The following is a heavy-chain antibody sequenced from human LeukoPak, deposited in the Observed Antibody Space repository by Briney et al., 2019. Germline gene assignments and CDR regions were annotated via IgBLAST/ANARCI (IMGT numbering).Heavy chain of an antibody. CDR2: INHSGST. CDR3: ARGPMITFGGAKKYFDY. V-gene: IGHV4-34*01. Sequence: SSETLSLTCAVYGGSFSGYYWSWIRQPPGKGLEWIGEINHSGSTNYNPSLKSRVTISVDTSKNQFSLKLSSVTAADTAVYYRARGPMITFGGAKKYFDYWGQGTLVTVSS. D-gene: IGHD3-16*01. J-gene: IGHJ4*02. CDR1: GGSFSGYY.